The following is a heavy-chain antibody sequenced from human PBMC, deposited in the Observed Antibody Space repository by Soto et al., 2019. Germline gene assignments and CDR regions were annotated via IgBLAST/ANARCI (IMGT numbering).Heavy chain of an antibody. Sequence: GGSLRLSCAASGFTFSSYEMNWVRQAPGKGLEWVSYISSSGSTIYYADSVKGRFTISRDNAKNSLYLQMNSLRAEDTAVYYCARYYYDSSPFDYWGQGTLVTVSS. CDR3: ARYYYDSSPFDY. V-gene: IGHV3-48*03. J-gene: IGHJ4*02. D-gene: IGHD3-22*01. CDR2: ISSSGSTI. CDR1: GFTFSSYE.